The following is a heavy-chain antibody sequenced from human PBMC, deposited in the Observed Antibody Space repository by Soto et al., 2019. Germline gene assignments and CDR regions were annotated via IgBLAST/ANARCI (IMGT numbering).Heavy chain of an antibody. D-gene: IGHD6-6*01. CDR3: ARGRWGYSRSSVLSANYYYYYMDV. J-gene: IGHJ6*03. V-gene: IGHV4-34*01. CDR1: GGSFSGYY. Sequence: SQTLSLTCAVYGGSFSGYYWSWIRQPPGKGLEWIGEINHSGSTNYNPSLKSRVTISVDTSKNQFSLKLSSVTAADTAVYYCARGRWGYSRSSVLSANYYYYYMDVWGKGTTVTVSS. CDR2: INHSGST.